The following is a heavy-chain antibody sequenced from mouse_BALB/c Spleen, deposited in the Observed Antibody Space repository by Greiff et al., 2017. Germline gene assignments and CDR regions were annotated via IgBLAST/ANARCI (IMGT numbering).Heavy chain of an antibody. D-gene: IGHD1-1*01. Sequence: VKLQESGAELARPGASVKLSCKASGYTFTDYYINWVKQRTGQGLEWIGEIYPGDGDTNYNGKFKGKATLTADKSSSTAYMQLSSLTSEDSAVYFCALYYYGSSQYYYAMDYWGQGTSVTVSS. CDR2: IYPGDGDT. CDR3: ALYYYGSSQYYYAMDY. J-gene: IGHJ4*01. V-gene: IGHV1-77*01. CDR1: GYTFTDYY.